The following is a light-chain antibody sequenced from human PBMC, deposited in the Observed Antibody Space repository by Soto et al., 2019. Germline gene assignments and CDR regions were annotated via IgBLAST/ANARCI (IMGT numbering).Light chain of an antibody. CDR2: DVS. Sequence: QSVLTQPASVSGSPGQSITISCTGTSSDVGGYNYVSWYQQHPGKATKLMIYDVSNRPSGVSNRFSGSNSGNTASLTFFGLQAEAEADYYCSSYTRSSTLDVFGTGTKVTVL. V-gene: IGLV2-14*01. J-gene: IGLJ1*01. CDR3: SSYTRSSTLDV. CDR1: SSDVGGYNY.